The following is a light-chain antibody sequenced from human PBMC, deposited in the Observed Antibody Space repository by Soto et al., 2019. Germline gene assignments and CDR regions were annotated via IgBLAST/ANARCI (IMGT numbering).Light chain of an antibody. V-gene: IGKV1-5*03. CDR2: KAS. CDR1: QSIDKW. CDR3: QQYNKFSWT. Sequence: DIPMTQSPSTLSASVGDRVTITCRASQSIDKWVAWYQQKPGKAPKLLIWKASLLQNGGPSRFSGSGSGTEFTLTNSSLQPDDVGSYFCQQYNKFSWTFGQGTKVEIK. J-gene: IGKJ1*01.